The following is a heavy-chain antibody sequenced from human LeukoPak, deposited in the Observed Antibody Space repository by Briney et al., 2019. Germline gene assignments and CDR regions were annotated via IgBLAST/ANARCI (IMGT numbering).Heavy chain of an antibody. D-gene: IGHD2-21*01. CDR3: AKGKVNHDGALDA. CDR2: ICGSVSGSGDCT. Sequence: PGGSLRLSCAASGFTFSSYAMSWVRQAAGKGLEWVSEICGSVSGSGDCTHYADSVKGRFTISRDNSKKTLYLQMNSLRAEDTAVYCAKGKVNHDGALDAWGQGTLVTVSS. CDR1: GFTFSSYA. V-gene: IGHV3-23*01. J-gene: IGHJ3*01.